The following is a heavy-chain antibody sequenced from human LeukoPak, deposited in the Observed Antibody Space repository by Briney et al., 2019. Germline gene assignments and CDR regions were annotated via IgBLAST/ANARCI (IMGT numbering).Heavy chain of an antibody. CDR2: INPNSGGT. J-gene: IGHJ2*01. CDR1: GYTFTGYY. D-gene: IGHD6-19*01. CDR3: ARDYKPRRGWYGARDWYFDL. V-gene: IGHV1-2*02. Sequence: ASVKVSCKASGYTFTGYYMHWVRQAPGQGLEWMGWINPNSGGTNYAQKFQGRVTMTRDTSTSTVYMELSSLRSEDTAVYYCARDYKPRRGWYGARDWYFDLWGRGTLVTVSS.